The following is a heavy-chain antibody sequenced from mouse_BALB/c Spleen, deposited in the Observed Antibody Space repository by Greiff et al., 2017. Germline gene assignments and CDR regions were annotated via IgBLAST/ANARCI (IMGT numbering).Heavy chain of an antibody. D-gene: IGHD1-1*01. V-gene: IGHV1-53*01. CDR3: ARSYGSTFPWFAY. J-gene: IGHJ3*01. CDR2: IYPYNGGT. CDR1: GYTFTSYW. Sequence: VQLQQPGAELVRPGASVKLSCKASGYTFTSYWINWVKQRPGQGLEWIGNIYPYNGGTGYNQKFKSKATLTVDNSSSTAYMELRSLTSEDSAVYYCARSYGSTFPWFAYWGQGTLVTVSA.